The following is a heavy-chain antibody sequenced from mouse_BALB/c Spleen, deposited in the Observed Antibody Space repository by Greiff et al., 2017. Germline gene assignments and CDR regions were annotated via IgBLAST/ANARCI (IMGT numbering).Heavy chain of an antibody. J-gene: IGHJ3*01. CDR2: IDPANGNT. V-gene: IGHV14-3*02. CDR1: GFNIKDTY. CDR3: ARDTSWFAY. Sequence: EVQRVESGAELVKPGASVKLSCTASGFNIKDTYMHWVKQRPEQGLEWIGRIDPANGNTKYDPKFQGKATITADTSSNTAYLQLSSLTSEDTAVYYCARDTSWFAYWGQGTLVTVSA.